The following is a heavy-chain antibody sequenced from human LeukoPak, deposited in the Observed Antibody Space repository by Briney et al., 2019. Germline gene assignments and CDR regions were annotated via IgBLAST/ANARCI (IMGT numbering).Heavy chain of an antibody. Sequence: GGSLRLSCAASGFTFSSYAMHWVRQAPGKGLEWVAVISYDGSKKYYAGSVKGRFTISRDNSKNTLYLQMNSLRAEDTAIYYCARGSGALRWYYFDYWGQGTLVTVSS. CDR2: ISYDGSKK. V-gene: IGHV3-30-3*01. CDR3: ARGSGALRWYYFDY. CDR1: GFTFSSYA. J-gene: IGHJ4*02.